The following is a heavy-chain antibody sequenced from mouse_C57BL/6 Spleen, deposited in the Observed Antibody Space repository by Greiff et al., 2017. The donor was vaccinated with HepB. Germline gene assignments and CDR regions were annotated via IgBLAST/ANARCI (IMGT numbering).Heavy chain of an antibody. V-gene: IGHV3-6*01. CDR3: ARALDSSGVYAMDY. CDR2: ISYDGSN. D-gene: IGHD3-2*02. J-gene: IGHJ4*01. CDR1: GYSITSGYY. Sequence: DVKLQESGPGLVKPSQSLSLTCSVTGYSITSGYYWNWIRQFPGNKLEWMGYISYDGSNNYNPSLKNRISITRDTSKNQFFLKLNSVTTEDTATYYCARALDSSGVYAMDYWGQGTSVTVSS.